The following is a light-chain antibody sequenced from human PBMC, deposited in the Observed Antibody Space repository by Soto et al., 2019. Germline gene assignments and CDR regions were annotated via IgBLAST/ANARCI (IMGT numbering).Light chain of an antibody. J-gene: IGLJ1*01. Sequence: QSLLTQPASVSGSPGQSITIFCTRTSSDVGGYNYVSWYQQHPGKAPKLMIYDVSNRPSGVSNRFSGSKSGNTASLTISGLQAEDEADYYCSSYTSSSTLYVFGTGTKVTVL. CDR1: SSDVGGYNY. CDR2: DVS. CDR3: SSYTSSSTLYV. V-gene: IGLV2-14*01.